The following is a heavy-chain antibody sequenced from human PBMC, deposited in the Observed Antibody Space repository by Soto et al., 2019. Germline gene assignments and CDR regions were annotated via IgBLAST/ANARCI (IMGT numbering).Heavy chain of an antibody. CDR1: GYTLTELS. Sequence: QVQLVQSGAEVKKPGASVKVSCKVSGYTLTELSMHWVRQAPGKGLEWMGGFDPEDGETIYAQKFQGRVTMTEDTSTDTAYMELSSLRSEDTAVFYCATGGQWLRPYYYYMDVWGKGTTVTVSS. J-gene: IGHJ6*03. V-gene: IGHV1-24*01. CDR3: ATGGQWLRPYYYYMDV. D-gene: IGHD5-12*01. CDR2: FDPEDGET.